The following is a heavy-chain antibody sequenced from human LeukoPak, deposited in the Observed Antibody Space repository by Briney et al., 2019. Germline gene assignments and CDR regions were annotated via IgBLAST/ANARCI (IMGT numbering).Heavy chain of an antibody. D-gene: IGHD1-26*01. CDR2: ISYDGSNK. CDR3: ARDSLVGAGLGRYFDY. CDR1: GFTFRSYA. J-gene: IGHJ4*02. V-gene: IGHV3-30*04. Sequence: PGGSLRLSCAASGFTFRSYAMHWVRQAPGKGLEGVAVISYDGSNKYYADSVKGRFTISRDNSKNTLYLQMNSLRAEDTAVYYCARDSLVGAGLGRYFDYWGQGSLVTVSS.